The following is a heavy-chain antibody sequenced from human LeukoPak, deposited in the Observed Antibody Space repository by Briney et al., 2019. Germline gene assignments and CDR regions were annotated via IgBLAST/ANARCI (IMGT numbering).Heavy chain of an antibody. Sequence: GGSLRLSCAVSGFPFSDFAMSWVRQAPGKGLEWVSTISGGGDNTYFADSVKGRFTISRDNSKNTLFLQMVSLRAEDTAVYYCAKFEGALLGNYYMDVWGKGATVTVSS. CDR2: ISGGGDNT. J-gene: IGHJ6*03. CDR3: AKFEGALLGNYYMDV. CDR1: GFPFSDFA. V-gene: IGHV3-23*01.